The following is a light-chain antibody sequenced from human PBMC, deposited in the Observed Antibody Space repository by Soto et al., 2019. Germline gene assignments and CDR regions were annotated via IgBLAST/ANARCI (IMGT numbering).Light chain of an antibody. CDR2: GAS. Sequence: DIQIPQYPSSLSACGGDKVTITCRASQSIRGSLNWYQQKPGKAPKLLIYGASTLQSGVPSRFSGSGSGTDYTLTISSLTPEDFATYYCQQSYRTPPFGQGTRLEIK. CDR1: QSIRGS. CDR3: QQSYRTPP. J-gene: IGKJ5*01. V-gene: IGKV1-39*01.